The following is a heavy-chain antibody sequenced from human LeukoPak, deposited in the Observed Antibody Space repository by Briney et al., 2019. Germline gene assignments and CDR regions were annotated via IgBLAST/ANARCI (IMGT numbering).Heavy chain of an antibody. J-gene: IGHJ2*01. CDR2: ISSSGSTI. CDR1: AFTFSSYE. Sequence: GSLRLSCAASAFTFSSYELNWDRQAPGKGLEWVSYISSSGSTIYYADSVKGRFTISRDNAKNSLYLQMNSLRAGDTAVYYCAGDGDYWYFDLWGRGTLVTVSS. CDR3: AGDGDYWYFDL. V-gene: IGHV3-48*03. D-gene: IGHD4-17*01.